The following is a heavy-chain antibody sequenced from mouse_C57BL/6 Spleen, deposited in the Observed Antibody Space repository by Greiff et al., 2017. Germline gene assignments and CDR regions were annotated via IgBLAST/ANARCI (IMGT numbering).Heavy chain of an antibody. CDR1: GYTFTSYD. D-gene: IGHD1-1*01. Sequence: VQLQQSGPELVKPGASVKLSCKASGYTFTSYDINWVKQRPGQGLEWIGWISPRDGSTKYNEKFKGKATLTVDTSSSTAYMELHSLTSEDSAVYFCARERAFITTEFAYWGQGTLVTVSA. CDR3: ARERAFITTEFAY. V-gene: IGHV1-85*01. CDR2: ISPRDGST. J-gene: IGHJ3*01.